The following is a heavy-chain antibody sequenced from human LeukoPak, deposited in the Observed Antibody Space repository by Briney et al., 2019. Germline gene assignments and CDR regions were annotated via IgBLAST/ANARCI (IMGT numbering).Heavy chain of an antibody. D-gene: IGHD5-18*01. J-gene: IGHJ6*02. CDR2: ISSSGSTI. Sequence: GGSLRLSCAASGFTFSSYEMNWVRQAPGKGLEWVSYISSSGSTIYYADSVKGRFTISRDNAKNSLYLQMNSLRAEDTAVYYYARDSREWIQLWLPGRFYYGMDVWGQGTTVTVSS. V-gene: IGHV3-48*03. CDR3: ARDSREWIQLWLPGRFYYGMDV. CDR1: GFTFSSYE.